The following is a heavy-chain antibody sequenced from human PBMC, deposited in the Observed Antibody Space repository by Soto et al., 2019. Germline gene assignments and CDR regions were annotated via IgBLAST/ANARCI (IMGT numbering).Heavy chain of an antibody. CDR3: ATSFTIAVMLRFDG. CDR2: ISGSGDRT. J-gene: IGHJ4*02. D-gene: IGHD3-3*01. Sequence: EEQLLESGGGLVQPGGSLRLSCAASGFSFSSYGMSWVRQAPGKGLEWVSAISGSGDRTYYADSVKGRFTISRDNSKNTLYLQMQSLRVEDTAVYYCATSFTIAVMLRFDGWGQGTLVTVSS. CDR1: GFSFSSYG. V-gene: IGHV3-23*01.